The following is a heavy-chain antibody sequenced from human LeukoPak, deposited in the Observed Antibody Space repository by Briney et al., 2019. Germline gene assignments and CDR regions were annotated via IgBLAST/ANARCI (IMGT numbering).Heavy chain of an antibody. D-gene: IGHD1-7*01. J-gene: IGHJ4*02. CDR1: GFTFSSYW. CDR2: INSDGSST. V-gene: IGHV3-74*01. CDR3: ARDRGPLYNWNYALDY. Sequence: GGSLRLSCAASGFTFSSYWMHWVRQAPGKGLVWVSRINSDGSSTSYADSVKGRFTISRDNAKNSLYLQMNSLRAEDTVVYYCARDRGPLYNWNYALDYWGQGTLVTVSS.